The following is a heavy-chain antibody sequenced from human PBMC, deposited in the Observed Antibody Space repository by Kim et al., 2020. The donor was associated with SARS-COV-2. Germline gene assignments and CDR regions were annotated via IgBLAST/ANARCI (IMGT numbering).Heavy chain of an antibody. CDR1: GGSISSYY. V-gene: IGHV4-59*01. Sequence: SETLSLICTVSGGSISSYYWSWIRQPPGKGLEWIGYIYYSGSTNYNPSLKSRVTISVDTSKNQFSLKLSSVTAADTAVYYCARDQAAFYNYYDSSGPGKNYYGMDVWGQGTTVTVSS. J-gene: IGHJ6*02. CDR3: ARDQAAFYNYYDSSGPGKNYYGMDV. CDR2: IYYSGST. D-gene: IGHD3-22*01.